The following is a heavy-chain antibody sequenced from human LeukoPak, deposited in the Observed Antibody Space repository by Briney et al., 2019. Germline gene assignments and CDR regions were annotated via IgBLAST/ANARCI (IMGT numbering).Heavy chain of an antibody. J-gene: IGHJ4*02. Sequence: GGSLRLSCAASGFNFDDYAMHWVRQVPGKGLEWVSGISWNSDSIGYADSVKGRFTISRDNAKNSLYLQMNSLRDEDTAVYYCVRDYRYYFDYWGQGTLVTVSS. D-gene: IGHD1-14*01. CDR3: VRDYRYYFDY. V-gene: IGHV3-9*01. CDR1: GFNFDDYA. CDR2: ISWNSDSI.